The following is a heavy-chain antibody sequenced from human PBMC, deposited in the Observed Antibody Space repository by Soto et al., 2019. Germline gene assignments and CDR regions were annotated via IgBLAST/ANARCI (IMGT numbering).Heavy chain of an antibody. CDR2: IYYSGST. J-gene: IGHJ4*02. V-gene: IGHV4-59*08. Sequence: SETLSLTCTVSGGSINSYYWSWIRQPPGKGLEWIGYIYYSGSTNYNPSLKSRVTISVDTSKNQYSLKLSSVTAADTAVYYCARAGGLGAVAADYWGQGTLVTVSS. CDR3: ARAGGLGAVAADY. D-gene: IGHD6-19*01. CDR1: GGSINSYY.